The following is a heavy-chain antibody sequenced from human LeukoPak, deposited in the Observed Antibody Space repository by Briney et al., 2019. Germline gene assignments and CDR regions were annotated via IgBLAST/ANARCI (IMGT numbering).Heavy chain of an antibody. Sequence: GGSLRLSCAASGFTFSSYGMSWVRQAPGKGLEWVSGISGSGGSTYYADSVKGRFTISRDNSKNTVYLQMNSLRAEDTAAYYCARSGLNRFDYWGQGTLVTVSS. CDR1: GFTFSSYG. CDR2: ISGSGGST. D-gene: IGHD2-15*01. J-gene: IGHJ4*02. V-gene: IGHV3-23*01. CDR3: ARSGLNRFDY.